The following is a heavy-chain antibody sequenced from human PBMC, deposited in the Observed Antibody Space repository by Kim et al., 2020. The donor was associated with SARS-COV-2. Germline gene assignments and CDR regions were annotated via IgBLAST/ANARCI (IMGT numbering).Heavy chain of an antibody. Sequence: GGSLRLSCAASGFTFSSYDMRWVRQAPGKGLEWVSALWSRSSDIRYADSVEGRFIISRDNSKNTLFLQMNSLRAEDTAVYFCARDGMASAGRAHDPWGQGSLVTVSS. CDR2: LWSRSSDI. J-gene: IGHJ5*02. CDR1: GFTFSSYD. CDR3: ARDGMASAGRAHDP. D-gene: IGHD6-13*01. V-gene: IGHV3-23*01.